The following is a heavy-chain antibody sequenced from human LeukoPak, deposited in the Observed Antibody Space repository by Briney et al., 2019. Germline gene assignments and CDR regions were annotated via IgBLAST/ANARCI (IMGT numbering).Heavy chain of an antibody. V-gene: IGHV6-1*01. Sequence: SQTLSLTCVISGDSVSSNSAAWIWIRQSPSRGLEWLGRTFYRSKWFHDYAVSVKSRVTINPDTSKNQFSLHLNSVTPEDTAVYYCARSADDVFDIWGQGTMVTVSS. CDR3: ARSADDVFDI. D-gene: IGHD6-25*01. CDR2: TFYRSKWFH. J-gene: IGHJ3*02. CDR1: GDSVSSNSAA.